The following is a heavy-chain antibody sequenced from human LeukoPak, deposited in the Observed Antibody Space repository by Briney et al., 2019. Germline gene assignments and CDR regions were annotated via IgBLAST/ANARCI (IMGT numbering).Heavy chain of an antibody. CDR2: IYYSGST. V-gene: IGHV4-61*01. CDR1: GGSVSSGSYY. D-gene: IGHD3-3*01. Sequence: PSETLSLTCTVSGGSVSSGSYYWSRIRQPPGKGLEWIGYIYYSGSTNYNPSLKSRVTISVDTSKNQFSLKLSSVTAADTAVYYCARARGYDFWSGSGWFDPWGQGTLVTVSS. J-gene: IGHJ5*02. CDR3: ARARGYDFWSGSGWFDP.